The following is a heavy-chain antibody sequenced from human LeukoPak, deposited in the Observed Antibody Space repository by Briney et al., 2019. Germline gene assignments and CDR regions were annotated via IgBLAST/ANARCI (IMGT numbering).Heavy chain of an antibody. CDR1: GGSISSYY. Sequence: SETLSLTCTVSGGSISSYYWSWIRQPPGKGLEWIGYIYYSGSTNYNPSLKSRVTISVDTSKNQFSLKLSSVTAADTAVYYCASTIIAAAGIFDCWGQGTLVTVSS. V-gene: IGHV4-59*08. CDR3: ASTIIAAAGIFDC. J-gene: IGHJ5*01. CDR2: IYYSGST. D-gene: IGHD6-13*01.